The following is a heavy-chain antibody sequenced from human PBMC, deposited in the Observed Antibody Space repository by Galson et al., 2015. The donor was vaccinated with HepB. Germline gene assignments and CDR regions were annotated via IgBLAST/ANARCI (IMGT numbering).Heavy chain of an antibody. CDR2: ISTSSSTI. J-gene: IGHJ4*02. D-gene: IGHD1-26*01. CDR3: ATASHYSGSYFFGPV. Sequence: SLRLSCAASGFTFNTHRMNWVRQAPGKGLEWVSYISTSSSTIFYADSVKGRFTSPRDNAKNSLYLQMSSLRDEDTAVYYCATASHYSGSYFFGPVWSQGTLVTVSS. CDR1: GFTFNTHR. V-gene: IGHV3-48*02.